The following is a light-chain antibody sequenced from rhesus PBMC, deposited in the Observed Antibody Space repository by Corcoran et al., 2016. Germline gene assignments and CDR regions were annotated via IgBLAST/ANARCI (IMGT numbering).Light chain of an antibody. J-gene: IGKJ4*01. V-gene: IGKV3-42*03. Sequence: EIVLTQSPATLSLSPGERATLSCRASQRVSNTLAWYQQRPEQAPRLLIYGVSNRASGIPARFSGVGSGTDFTLTISSLETADFAVYFCRQYSDWPLTFGGGTKVEIK. CDR2: GVS. CDR3: RQYSDWPLT. CDR1: QRVSNT.